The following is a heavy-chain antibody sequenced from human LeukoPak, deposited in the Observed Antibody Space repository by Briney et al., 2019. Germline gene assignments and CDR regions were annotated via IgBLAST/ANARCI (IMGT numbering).Heavy chain of an antibody. CDR2: INQDGSQK. CDR1: GFTFSIYW. J-gene: IGHJ3*01. V-gene: IGHV3-7*01. CDR3: LAGDRGARDSFDL. D-gene: IGHD3-10*01. Sequence: GGSLRLSCAASGFTFSIYWMSWVRQAPGKGLEWVANINQDGSQKYYVDSVKGRFTISRDNAKNSFFLQMSSLRAEDTSVYYCLAGDRGARDSFDLWGRGTMVTVSS.